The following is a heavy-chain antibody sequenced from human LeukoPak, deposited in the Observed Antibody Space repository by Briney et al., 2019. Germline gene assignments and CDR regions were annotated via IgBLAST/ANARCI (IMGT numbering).Heavy chain of an antibody. J-gene: IGHJ4*02. D-gene: IGHD6-19*01. V-gene: IGHV3-21*01. CDR2: ISSSSSYI. CDR1: GFTFSSYS. Sequence: GGSLRLSCAASGFTFSSYSMNWVRQAPGKGLEWVSSISSSSSYIYYADSVKGRFTISRDQSKNTAYLQMNSLRVEDTAVYYCARLGSGWSFDYWGQGALVTVSS. CDR3: ARLGSGWSFDY.